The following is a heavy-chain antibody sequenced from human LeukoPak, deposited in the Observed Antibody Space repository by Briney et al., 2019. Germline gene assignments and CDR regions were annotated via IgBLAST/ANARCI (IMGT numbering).Heavy chain of an antibody. CDR1: GFTFSDYY. J-gene: IGHJ4*02. CDR3: ARVRQQLVHQGDC. Sequence: GGSLRLSCAASGFTFSDYYMSWIRQAPGKGLVWVSRINSDGSSTTYADSVKGRFTISRDNAKNTLYLQMNSLRAEDTAVYYCARVRQQLVHQGDCWGQGTLVTVSS. CDR2: INSDGSST. V-gene: IGHV3-74*01. D-gene: IGHD6-13*01.